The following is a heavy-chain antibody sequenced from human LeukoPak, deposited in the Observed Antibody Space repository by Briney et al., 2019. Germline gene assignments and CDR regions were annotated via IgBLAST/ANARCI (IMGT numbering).Heavy chain of an antibody. CDR3: ARVASGYYDSSGYRFDY. V-gene: IGHV4-39*07. D-gene: IGHD3-22*01. J-gene: IGHJ4*02. Sequence: KPSETLSLTCTVSGGSISSSSYYWGWIRQPPGKGLEWIGSIYYSGSTYYNPSLKSRVTISVDTSKNQFSLKLSSVTAADTAVYYCARVASGYYDSSGYRFDYWGQGTLVTVSS. CDR1: GGSISSSSYY. CDR2: IYYSGST.